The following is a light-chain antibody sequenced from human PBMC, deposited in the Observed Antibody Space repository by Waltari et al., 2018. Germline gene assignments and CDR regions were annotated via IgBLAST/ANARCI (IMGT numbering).Light chain of an antibody. V-gene: IGKV3-20*01. J-gene: IGKJ1*01. CDR3: QKYGSLPAT. CDR1: PSISKY. CDR2: DAS. Sequence: EIMLTQSPGTLSLSPGERATLPCRASPSISKYLAWYQQKPGQAPRLLIYDASIRATGIPDSCSGSGYGTDFSLTISRLEPEDYAVYYCQKYGSLPATFGRGTKVEIK.